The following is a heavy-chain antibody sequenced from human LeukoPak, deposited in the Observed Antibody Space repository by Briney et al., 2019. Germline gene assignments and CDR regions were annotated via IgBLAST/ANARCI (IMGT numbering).Heavy chain of an antibody. CDR1: GYSISSGYY. D-gene: IGHD3-10*01. CDR3: ARDEVTMAVNWFDP. CDR2: IYHSGST. J-gene: IGHJ5*02. V-gene: IGHV4-38-2*02. Sequence: PSETLSLTCTVSGYSISSGYYWGCIRQPPGKELEWSGSIYHSGSTYYNPSLKSRVTISVDTSKNQFSRKLSSVTAVDMAVSYCARDEVTMAVNWFDPSRPGTLVTVCS.